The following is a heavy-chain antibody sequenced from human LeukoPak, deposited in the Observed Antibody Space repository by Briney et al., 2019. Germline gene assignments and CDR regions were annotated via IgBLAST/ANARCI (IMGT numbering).Heavy chain of an antibody. CDR2: MYYDGSS. D-gene: IGHD1-26*01. CDR3: ARCSDSGSDDGEDYFDY. CDR1: GGSINSGTFY. Sequence: PSETLSLTCTVSGGSINSGTFYWGWIRQPPGKGLEWIGSMYYDGSSYYNPSLKSRVTTSVDTSKNQFSLKLTSVTAADTAVYFCARCSDSGSDDGEDYFDYWGQGTLVTVSS. J-gene: IGHJ4*02. V-gene: IGHV4-39*01.